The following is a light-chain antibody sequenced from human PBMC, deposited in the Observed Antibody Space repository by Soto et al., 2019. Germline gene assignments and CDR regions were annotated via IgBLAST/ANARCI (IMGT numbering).Light chain of an antibody. CDR3: QQSYSTWT. CDR1: QGINTF. CDR2: AAS. V-gene: IGKV1-39*01. J-gene: IGKJ1*01. Sequence: IQLTQSPSSLSASVGDRVTITCRASQGINTFLAWYQQKAGKAPKLLIYAASTLQSGVPSRFSGSGSGTDFTLTISSMQPEDFATYYCQQSYSTWTLGQGTKVDIK.